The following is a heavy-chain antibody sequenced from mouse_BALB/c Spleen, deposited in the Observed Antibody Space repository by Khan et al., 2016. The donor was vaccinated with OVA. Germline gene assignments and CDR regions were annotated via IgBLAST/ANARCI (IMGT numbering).Heavy chain of an antibody. V-gene: IGHV1-9*01. CDR2: ILPGSGST. J-gene: IGHJ1*01. CDR1: GYTFSSYY. CDR3: ARDGNGGYFDV. Sequence: QVQLQQSGAELMKPGASVKLSCTATGYTFSSYYIQWVKQRPGHGLEWIGEILPGSGSTNYNPRFKGKATFTADTSSNTVYLQLSSLTSDDSAVYYCARDGNGGYFDVWGAGTTLTVSS. D-gene: IGHD2-1*01.